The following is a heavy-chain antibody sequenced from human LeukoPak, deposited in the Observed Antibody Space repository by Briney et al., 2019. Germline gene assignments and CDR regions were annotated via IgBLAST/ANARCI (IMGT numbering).Heavy chain of an antibody. CDR1: GYTFTGYY. CDR2: INPNSGDT. V-gene: IGHV1-2*02. J-gene: IGHJ3*02. CDR3: ATPFYPGQSGDAFDI. D-gene: IGHD2/OR15-2a*01. Sequence: ASVRVSCKASGYTFTGYYMHWVRQAPGQGLEWMGWINPNSGDTNYAQKFQGRVTMTRDTSISTAYMDLSGLKSDDTAVYYCATPFYPGQSGDAFDIWGQGTMVTVSS.